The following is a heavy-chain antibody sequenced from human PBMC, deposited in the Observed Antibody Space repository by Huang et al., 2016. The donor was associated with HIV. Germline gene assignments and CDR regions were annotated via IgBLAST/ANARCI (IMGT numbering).Heavy chain of an antibody. J-gene: IGHJ4*02. V-gene: IGHV3-30*18. CDR2: ISDDGSNK. D-gene: IGHD6-19*01. CDR3: AKGIAVAGTRLEALDY. CDR1: GFTFSNYG. Sequence: QVQLVESGGGVVRPGRSLRLSCAVSGFTFSNYGMHWVRKAPGKGLGWVAVISDDGSNKYYADSLKGRFTISRDNSDNTLYLYMESRRDEDTAIYYCAKGIAVAGTRLEALDYWGQGSLVTVTS.